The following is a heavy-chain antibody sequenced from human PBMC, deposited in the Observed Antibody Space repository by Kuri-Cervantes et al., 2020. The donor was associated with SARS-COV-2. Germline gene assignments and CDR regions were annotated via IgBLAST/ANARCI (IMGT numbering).Heavy chain of an antibody. J-gene: IGHJ2*01. CDR2: IYYSGGT. D-gene: IGHD2-2*01. Sequence: TLSLTCTVSGGSISSGGVYWSWIRQHPGKGLEWIAYIYYSGGTYYNPSLKSRVTISVHTSKNQFTLKLSSVTDADTAVYYCARRPDQIYWYFDLWGRGTLVTVSS. V-gene: IGHV4-31*03. CDR1: GGSISSGGVY. CDR3: ARRPDQIYWYFDL.